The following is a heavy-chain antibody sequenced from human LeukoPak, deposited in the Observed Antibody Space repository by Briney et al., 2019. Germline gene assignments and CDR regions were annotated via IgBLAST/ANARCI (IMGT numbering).Heavy chain of an antibody. V-gene: IGHV3-15*01. Sequence: GGSLRLSCAASGFTFSNAWMSWVRQAPGKGLEWVGRIKSKTDGGTTDYAAPVKGRFTISRDDSKNTLYLQMNSLKTEDTAVYYCTTDPSGGPEYFDYWGQGTLVTVSS. D-gene: IGHD1-14*01. CDR3: TTDPSGGPEYFDY. J-gene: IGHJ4*02. CDR1: GFTFSNAW. CDR2: IKSKTDGGTT.